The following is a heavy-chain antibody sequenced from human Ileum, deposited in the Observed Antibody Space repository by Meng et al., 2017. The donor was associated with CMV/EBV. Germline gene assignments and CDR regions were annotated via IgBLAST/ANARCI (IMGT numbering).Heavy chain of an antibody. CDR2: INPSGST. CDR3: SRGADAYKSGRS. V-gene: IGHV4-34*01. CDR1: GVSFSNYS. J-gene: IGHJ5*02. D-gene: IGHD5-24*01. Sequence: AVLLMPSATLSLTCGLYGVSFSNYSWSWIRHSPGKGLEWIGAINPSGSTYHNPSLNSRVTMSVDTSKNQFSLNLRSVTAADTAVYYCSRGADAYKSGRSWGQGTLVTVSS.